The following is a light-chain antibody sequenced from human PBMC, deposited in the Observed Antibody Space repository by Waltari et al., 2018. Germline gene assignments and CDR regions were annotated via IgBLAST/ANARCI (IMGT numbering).Light chain of an antibody. CDR3: QQYGSSPYS. CDR1: QTLNSNY. CDR2: GAS. Sequence: EIVLTQSPGTLSLSAGERATLFCKASQTLNSNYLARYQQKPGQSPGLLIFGASRRATCIPDRFSGSGSGTDFTLTISRLETEDSALYYCQQYGSSPYSFGQGARVEIK. J-gene: IGKJ2*01. V-gene: IGKV3-20*01.